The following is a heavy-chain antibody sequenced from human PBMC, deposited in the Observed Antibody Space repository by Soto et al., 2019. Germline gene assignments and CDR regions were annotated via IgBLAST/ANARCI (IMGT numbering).Heavy chain of an antibody. J-gene: IGHJ6*02. Sequence: SETLSLTCAVSGASITHYYWNWIRQSPGKGLEWIVSFSSTGSTVYNPSLGSRVTISLDTSKNQFSLKLSSVTAADTAIYYCARGSYGSGSYNPSKLFYYYYMDVWGQGTTVTVSS. CDR3: ARGSYGSGSYNPSKLFYYYYMDV. D-gene: IGHD3-10*01. V-gene: IGHV4-59*01. CDR1: GASITHYY. CDR2: FSSTGST.